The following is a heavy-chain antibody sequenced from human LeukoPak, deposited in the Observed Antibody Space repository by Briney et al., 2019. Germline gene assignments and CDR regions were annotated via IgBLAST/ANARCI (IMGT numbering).Heavy chain of an antibody. J-gene: IGHJ4*02. Sequence: PGGSLRLSCAASGFSFSNYAMSWVCQVPGEGLEWVSAITGDVINTYHAGSVKGRVTISTDNSTNTQYLQMTALRAEDTAVYYCAKAPDSTCRVTTCYPFDHWGQGTLVTVSS. CDR1: GFSFSNYA. CDR3: AKAPDSTCRVTTCYPFDH. CDR2: ITGDVINT. D-gene: IGHD2-2*01. V-gene: IGHV3-23*01.